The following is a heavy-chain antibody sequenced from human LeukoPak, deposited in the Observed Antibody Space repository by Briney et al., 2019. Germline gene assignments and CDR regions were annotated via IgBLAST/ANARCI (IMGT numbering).Heavy chain of an antibody. Sequence: PSETLSLTCTVSGGSISSDYWSWIRQPPGKGLEWIGYIYYSGSTNYNPSLKNRVTISVDTSKNQFSLKLSSVTAADTAVYYCAKQAYCSGTSCSPFDYWGQGTLVTVSS. D-gene: IGHD2-2*01. CDR2: IYYSGST. CDR3: AKQAYCSGTSCSPFDY. V-gene: IGHV4-59*08. J-gene: IGHJ4*02. CDR1: GGSISSDY.